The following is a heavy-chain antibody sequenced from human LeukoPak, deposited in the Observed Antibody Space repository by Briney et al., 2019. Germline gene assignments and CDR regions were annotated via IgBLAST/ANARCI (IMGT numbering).Heavy chain of an antibody. CDR1: GYTFTVYY. CDR3: ARALTETDF. CDR2: INPNSGGT. V-gene: IGHV1-2*02. D-gene: IGHD7-27*01. J-gene: IGHJ4*02. Sequence: ASVTVSCKASGYTFTVYYMHWVRQAPGQGLEWMGWINPNSGGTNYAQKFQGRVTMTRDTSISTAYMELSRPTSDDTAVYYCARALTETDFWGQGTLVTVSS.